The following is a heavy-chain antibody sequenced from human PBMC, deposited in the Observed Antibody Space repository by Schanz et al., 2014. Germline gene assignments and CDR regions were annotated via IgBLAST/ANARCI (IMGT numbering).Heavy chain of an antibody. Sequence: VQLAESGGGLVQPGGSLRLSCAASTFTFSSDWMSWVRQAPGKGLEWVAAITTAGTKMYYADSVRGRFTVSRDNSKNTLYLQMNTLRAEDTAVYYCARKMKLGVYGGKGHDSLDIWGQGTMVTVSS. J-gene: IGHJ3*02. D-gene: IGHD4-17*01. V-gene: IGHV3-30-3*01. CDR3: ARKMKLGVYGGKGHDSLDI. CDR2: ITTAGTKM. CDR1: TFTFSSDW.